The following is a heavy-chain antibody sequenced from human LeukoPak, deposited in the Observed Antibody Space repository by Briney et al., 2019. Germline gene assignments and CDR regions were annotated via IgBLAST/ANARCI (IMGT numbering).Heavy chain of an antibody. V-gene: IGHV4-59*01. CDR3: ASGRGYSGYDYFY. CDR2: IYYSGST. D-gene: IGHD5-12*01. Sequence: SETLSLTCTVSGGSINNYYWSWIRQPPGKGLEWIGYIYYSGSTNYNPSLKSRVTLSVDTSKNQFSLKLSSVTAADTAVYYCASGRGYSGYDYFYWGQGTLVTVSS. CDR1: GGSINNYY. J-gene: IGHJ4*02.